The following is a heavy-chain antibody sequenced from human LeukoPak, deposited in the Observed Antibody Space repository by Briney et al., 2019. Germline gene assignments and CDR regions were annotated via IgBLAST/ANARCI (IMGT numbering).Heavy chain of an antibody. CDR3: ARYPNKAFDI. CDR2: IKQDGSEK. CDR1: GFTLSNYW. Sequence: GGSLRLSCAASGFTLSNYWMSWVRQAPGKGLEWVAHIKQDGSEKKYVDSVKGRFTISRDNAEKSLYLQMNSLRAEDAAMYYCARYPNKAFDIWGQGTMVTVSS. V-gene: IGHV3-7*01. D-gene: IGHD1/OR15-1a*01. J-gene: IGHJ3*02.